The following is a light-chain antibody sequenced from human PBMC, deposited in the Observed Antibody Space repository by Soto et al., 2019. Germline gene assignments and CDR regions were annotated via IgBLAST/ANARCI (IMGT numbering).Light chain of an antibody. V-gene: IGKV1-12*01. Sequence: DIHMKKSRSSWSESVGDRVTINCRASQGISSWLAWYPQKPGKAPKILIYAACSLQSGVPSRFSGSGSGTDFTLTISSLQPEDFATYYCQQANSFPITLGQGTRLEI. J-gene: IGKJ5*01. CDR3: QQANSFPIT. CDR1: QGISSW. CDR2: AAC.